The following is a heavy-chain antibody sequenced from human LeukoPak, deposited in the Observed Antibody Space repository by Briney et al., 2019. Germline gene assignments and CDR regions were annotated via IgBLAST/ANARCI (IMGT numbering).Heavy chain of an antibody. Sequence: GKSLRLSCVASGFTFSKYGMHWVRQAPGKGPEWVAVMSSEGSHKYYADSVEGRFTISRDNSKNTLYLQVDSLRDEDTAVHYCAYGSGSYYTALDIWGQGTMVTVSS. D-gene: IGHD3-10*01. V-gene: IGHV3-30*03. CDR2: MSSEGSHK. CDR1: GFTFSKYG. CDR3: AYGSGSYYTALDI. J-gene: IGHJ3*02.